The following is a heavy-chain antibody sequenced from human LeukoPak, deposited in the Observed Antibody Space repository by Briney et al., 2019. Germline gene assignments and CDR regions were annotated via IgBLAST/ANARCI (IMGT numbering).Heavy chain of an antibody. CDR2: VYSGNDGT. D-gene: IGHD3-10*01. V-gene: IGHV3-66*02. CDR3: TKRSRGYYDY. Sequence: GGSLRLSCAASGFTVSTDNMSWVREVPGKGLEWVSVVYSGNDGTNYADSVRGRFTISRDDSKNMVYLQMNNLRLEDAAVYYCTKRSRGYYDYWGQGTLVTVSS. CDR1: GFTVSTDN. J-gene: IGHJ4*02.